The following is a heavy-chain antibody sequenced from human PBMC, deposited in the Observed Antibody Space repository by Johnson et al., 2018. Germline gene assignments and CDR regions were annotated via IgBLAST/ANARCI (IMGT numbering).Heavy chain of an antibody. V-gene: IGHV3-7*01. CDR3: ARDPYGTDAFDI. CDR2: IKQDGSEK. J-gene: IGHJ3*02. CDR1: GFTFSSYW. D-gene: IGHD1-14*01. Sequence: EQLVQAGGGLVQPGGSLRLSCAASGFTFSSYWMSWVRQAPGKGLEWVANIKQDGSEKYYVDSVKARFTISRDNAKNSLYLQMDSLRAEDTAFYYCARDPYGTDAFDIWGQGTMVTVSS.